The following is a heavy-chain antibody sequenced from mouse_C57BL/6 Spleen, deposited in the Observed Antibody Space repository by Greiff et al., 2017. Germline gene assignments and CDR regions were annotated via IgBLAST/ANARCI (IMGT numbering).Heavy chain of an antibody. V-gene: IGHV14-2*01. CDR1: GFNIKDYY. J-gene: IGHJ3*01. CDR3: ARGTAEAKAWFGY. Sequence: VQLKESGAELVKPGASVKLSCTASGFNIKDYYMHWVKQRPEQGLEWIGRIDPEDGVTKYAPKFQGKATITADTSSNTAYLQLSSLTSEDTAVYYCARGTAEAKAWFGYWGQGTLVTVSA. CDR2: IDPEDGVT. D-gene: IGHD3-2*02.